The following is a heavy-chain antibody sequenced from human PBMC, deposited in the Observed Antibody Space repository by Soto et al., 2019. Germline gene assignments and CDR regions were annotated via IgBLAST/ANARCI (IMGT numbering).Heavy chain of an antibody. CDR2: ISYDGSNK. J-gene: IGHJ5*01. CDR1: GFTFSSYG. D-gene: IGHD3-10*01. V-gene: IGHV3-30*18. CDR3: AKGVTMVRGVILDWFDS. Sequence: GGSLRLSCAASGFTFSSYGMHWVRQAPGKGLEWVAVISYDGSNKYYADSVKGRFTISRDNSKNTLYLQMNSLRAEDTAVYYCAKGVTMVRGVILDWFDSWGQGTLVTVSS.